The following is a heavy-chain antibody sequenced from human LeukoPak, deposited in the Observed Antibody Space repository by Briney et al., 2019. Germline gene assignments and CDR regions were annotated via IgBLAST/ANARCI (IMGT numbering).Heavy chain of an antibody. CDR2: MWDDGSTQ. J-gene: IGHJ4*02. CDR3: ARDPRDGAYFLDY. Sequence: PGTSLRLSCAASGFTFTNNHIHWVRQAPGQGLEWVGVMWDDGSTQQSGDAVKGRFSISRDKSKNTVYLQMDSLRVEDTAVYYCARDPRDGAYFLDYWGQGTLVTASS. CDR1: GFTFTNNH. V-gene: IGHV3-33*01. D-gene: IGHD2/OR15-2a*01.